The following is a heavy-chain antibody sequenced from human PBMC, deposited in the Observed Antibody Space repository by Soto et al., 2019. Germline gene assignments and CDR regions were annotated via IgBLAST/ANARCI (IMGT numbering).Heavy chain of an antibody. CDR1: GFTFSSYG. V-gene: IGHV3-33*01. Sequence: SLRLSCAASGFTFSSYGMHWVRQAPGKGLEWVAVIWYDGSNKYYADSVKGRFTISRDNSKNTLYLQMNSLRAEDTAVYYCARPGVYGDYTLYYYYGMDVWGQGTTVTVSS. CDR2: IWYDGSNK. J-gene: IGHJ6*02. CDR3: ARPGVYGDYTLYYYYGMDV. D-gene: IGHD4-17*01.